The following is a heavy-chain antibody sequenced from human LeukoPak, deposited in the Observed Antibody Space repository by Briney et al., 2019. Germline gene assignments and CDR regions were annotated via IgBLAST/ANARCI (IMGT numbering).Heavy chain of an antibody. V-gene: IGHV1-69*05. Sequence: SVKVSCKASGGTFSSYAISWVRQAPGQGLEWMGRIIPIFGTANYAQKFQGRVTITTDESTSTAYMELSSLRSEDTAAYYCARPNRGSGYDGAFDIWGQGTMVTVSS. CDR1: GGTFSSYA. J-gene: IGHJ3*02. CDR2: IIPIFGTA. CDR3: ARPNRGSGYDGAFDI. D-gene: IGHD5-12*01.